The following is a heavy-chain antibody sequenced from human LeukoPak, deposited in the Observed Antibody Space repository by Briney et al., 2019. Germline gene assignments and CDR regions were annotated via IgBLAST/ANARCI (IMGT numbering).Heavy chain of an antibody. Sequence: GGSLRLSCAASGFTFSSYGMHWVRQAPGKGLEWVANIKQDGSEKYYVDSVKGRFTISRDDAKNSLYLQMNSLRAEDTAVYYCASLTYYDFWSGYFVDGMDVWGQGTTVTVSS. V-gene: IGHV3-7*01. D-gene: IGHD3-3*01. CDR3: ASLTYYDFWSGYFVDGMDV. CDR1: GFTFSSYG. J-gene: IGHJ6*02. CDR2: IKQDGSEK.